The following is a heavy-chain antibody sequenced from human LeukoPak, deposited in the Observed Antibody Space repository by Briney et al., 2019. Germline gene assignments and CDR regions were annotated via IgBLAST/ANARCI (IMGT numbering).Heavy chain of an antibody. CDR2: IYYSGST. D-gene: IGHD3-10*01. CDR3: ARVWVTMVRGVNIKGRGDNWFDP. V-gene: IGHV4-59*01. CDR1: GGSISSYY. Sequence: SETLSLTCTVSGGSISSYYWSWIRQPPGKGLEWIGYIYYSGSTNYNPSLKSRVTISVDTSKNQFSLKLSSVTAADTAVYYCARVWVTMVRGVNIKGRGDNWFDPWGQGTLVTVSS. J-gene: IGHJ5*02.